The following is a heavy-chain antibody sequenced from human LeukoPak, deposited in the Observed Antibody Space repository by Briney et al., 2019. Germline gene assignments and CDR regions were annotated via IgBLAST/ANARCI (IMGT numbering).Heavy chain of an antibody. J-gene: IGHJ4*02. CDR2: IRSKAYGRTT. V-gene: IGHV3-49*04. CDR3: TRAGVPKYYDILTGYYPNFDY. CDR1: GFTFGDYA. Sequence: PGGSLRLSCTASGFTFGDYAMSWVRQAPGKGLEWVGFIRSKAYGRTTEYAASVKGRFTISRDDSKSIAYLQMNSLKTEDTAVYYCTRAGVPKYYDILTGYYPNFDYWGQGTLVTVSS. D-gene: IGHD3-9*01.